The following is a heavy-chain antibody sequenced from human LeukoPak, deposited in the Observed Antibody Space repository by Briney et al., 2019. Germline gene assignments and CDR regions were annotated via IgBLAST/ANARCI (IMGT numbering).Heavy chain of an antibody. CDR2: IYYSGST. J-gene: IGHJ4*02. V-gene: IGHV4-31*03. Sequence: SQTLSVTCTVSGGSISSGGYYWSWIRQQPGKGLEWIGYIYYSGSTYYNPSLKSRGSISVDTSKNQFSLKLSSVTAADTAVYYCARGERERRNWNSGYYFDYWGQGALVTVSS. CDR1: GGSISSGGYY. D-gene: IGHD1-7*01. CDR3: ARGERERRNWNSGYYFDY.